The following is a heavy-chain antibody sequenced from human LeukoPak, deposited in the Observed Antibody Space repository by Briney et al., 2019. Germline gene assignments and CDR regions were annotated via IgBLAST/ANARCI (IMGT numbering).Heavy chain of an antibody. CDR1: GGSISSGSYY. D-gene: IGHD2-21*01. V-gene: IGHV4-61*02. J-gene: IGHJ4*02. CDR2: IYTSGST. Sequence: PSQTLSLTCTVSGGSISSGSYYWSWIRQPAGKGLEWIGRIYTSGSTNYNPSLKSRVTISVDTSKNQFSLKLSSVTAADTAVYYCARITSGGDLDYWGQGTLVTVSS. CDR3: ARITSGGDLDY.